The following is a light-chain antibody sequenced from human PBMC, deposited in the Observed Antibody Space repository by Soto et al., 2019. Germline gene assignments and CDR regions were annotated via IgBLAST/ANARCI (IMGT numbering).Light chain of an antibody. CDR3: AAWDDSLNGVV. Sequence: QSVLTQPPSVSGAPGQRVTISCTGSSSNIGGNIVNWYQQLPGTAPKLLIFGNDQRPSWVPDRFSGSKSGTSASLAISGLQSEDEANYYCAAWDDSLNGVVFGGGTKVTVL. CDR2: GND. J-gene: IGLJ2*01. V-gene: IGLV1-44*01. CDR1: SSNIGGNI.